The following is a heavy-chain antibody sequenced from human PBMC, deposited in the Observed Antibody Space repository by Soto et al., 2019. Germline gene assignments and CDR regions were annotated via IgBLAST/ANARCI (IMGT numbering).Heavy chain of an antibody. CDR1: GYSFTSYW. CDR3: AKEGTPTANYYYYGTDV. Sequence: GESLKISCKGSGYSFTSYWISWVRQMPGKGLEWMGRIDPSDSYTNYSPSFQGHVTISADKSISTAYLQWSSLKASDTAMYYCAKEGTPTANYYYYGTDVWGQGTTVSVSS. J-gene: IGHJ6*02. V-gene: IGHV5-10-1*01. D-gene: IGHD1-7*01. CDR2: IDPSDSYT.